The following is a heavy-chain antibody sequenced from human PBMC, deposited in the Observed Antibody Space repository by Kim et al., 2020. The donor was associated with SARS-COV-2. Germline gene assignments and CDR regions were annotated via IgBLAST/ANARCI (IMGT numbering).Heavy chain of an antibody. V-gene: IGHV4-34*01. CDR1: GGSFSGYY. CDR3: ARGVFGILTGYRFDY. CDR2: INHSGST. Sequence: SETLSLTCAVYGGSFSGYYWSWIRQPPGKGLEWIGEINHSGSTNYNPSLKSRVTISVDTSKNQFSLKLSSVTAADTAVYYGARGVFGILTGYRFDYWGQG. D-gene: IGHD3-9*01. J-gene: IGHJ4*02.